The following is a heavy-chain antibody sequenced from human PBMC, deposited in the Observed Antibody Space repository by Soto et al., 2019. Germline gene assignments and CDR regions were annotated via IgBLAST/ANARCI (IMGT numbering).Heavy chain of an antibody. Sequence: EVQLVESGGGLVQPGRSLRLSCAASGFTFDDYAMHWVRQAPGKGLEWVSGISWNSGSIGYADSVKGRFTISRDYAKNSLYLQMNSLRAEDTALYYCAKDYGDYIYWGQGTLVTVSS. CDR3: AKDYGDYIY. CDR1: GFTFDDYA. D-gene: IGHD4-17*01. CDR2: ISWNSGSI. J-gene: IGHJ4*02. V-gene: IGHV3-9*01.